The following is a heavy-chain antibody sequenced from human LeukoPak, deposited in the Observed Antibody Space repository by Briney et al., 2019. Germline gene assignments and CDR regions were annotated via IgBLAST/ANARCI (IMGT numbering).Heavy chain of an antibody. D-gene: IGHD4-17*01. CDR3: ARGHTAVTRHFDF. J-gene: IGHJ4*02. CDR1: GFTFSDYY. Sequence: PGGSLRLSCAASGFTFSDYYMSWICQAPGKGLECVSYISSSGSTIYYADSVKGRFTISRDNAKNSLYLQMNSLRVEDTAVYYCARGHTAVTRHFDFWGQGTLVTVSS. V-gene: IGHV3-11*01. CDR2: ISSSGSTI.